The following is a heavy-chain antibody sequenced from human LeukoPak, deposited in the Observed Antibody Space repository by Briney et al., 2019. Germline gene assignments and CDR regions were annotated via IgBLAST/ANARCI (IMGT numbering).Heavy chain of an antibody. Sequence: GGSLRLSCAASGFTFSSYEMNWVRQAPGEGLEWVSYISSSGSTIYYADSVKGRFTTSRDNAKNSLYLQMNSLRAEHTSVYYCARVYSSGWYTLQDYGGQGTLVTVPS. CDR2: ISSSGSTI. V-gene: IGHV3-48*03. CDR1: GFTFSSYE. CDR3: ARVYSSGWYTLQDY. J-gene: IGHJ4*02. D-gene: IGHD6-19*01.